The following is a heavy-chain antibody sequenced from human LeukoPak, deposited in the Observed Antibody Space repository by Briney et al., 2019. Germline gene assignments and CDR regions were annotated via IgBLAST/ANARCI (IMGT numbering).Heavy chain of an antibody. D-gene: IGHD3-9*01. CDR1: GYTFTGYY. V-gene: IGHV1-2*02. J-gene: IGHJ4*02. Sequence: ASVKGSCKASGYTFTGYYMHWVRQAPGQGLEWMGWINPNSGGTNYAQKFQGRVTMTRDTSISTAYMELSRLRSDDTAVYYCARPYYDILTGYGYWGQGTLVTVSS. CDR3: ARPYYDILTGYGY. CDR2: INPNSGGT.